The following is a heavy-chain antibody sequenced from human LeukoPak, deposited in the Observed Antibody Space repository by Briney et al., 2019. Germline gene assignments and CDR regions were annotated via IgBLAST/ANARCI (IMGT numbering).Heavy chain of an antibody. CDR3: ARDGDGYNIDY. D-gene: IGHD5-24*01. CDR1: GFTFSSYG. Sequence: GGSLRLSCAASGFTFSSYGTHWVRQAPGKGLEWVAVIWYDGSNKYYADSVKGRFTISRDNSKNTLYLQMNSLRAEDTAVYYCARDGDGYNIDYWGQGTLVTVSS. J-gene: IGHJ4*02. V-gene: IGHV3-33*01. CDR2: IWYDGSNK.